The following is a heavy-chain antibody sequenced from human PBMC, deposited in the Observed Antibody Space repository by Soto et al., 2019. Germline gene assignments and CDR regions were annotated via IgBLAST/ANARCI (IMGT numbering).Heavy chain of an antibody. D-gene: IGHD2-15*01. CDR1: GGSISSSSYY. V-gene: IGHV4-39*01. CDR2: IYYSGST. J-gene: IGHJ4*02. CDR3: ARLWPYCSGGSCAGDFDY. Sequence: QLQLQESGPGLVKPSETLSLTCTVSGGSISSSSYYWGWIRQPPGKGLEWIGSIYYSGSTYYNPSLKSRVTISVDTSKNQFSLKLSSVTAADTAVYYCARLWPYCSGGSCAGDFDYWGQGTLVTVSS.